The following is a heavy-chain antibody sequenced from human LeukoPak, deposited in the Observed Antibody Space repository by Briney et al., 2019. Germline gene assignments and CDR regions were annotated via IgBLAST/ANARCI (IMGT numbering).Heavy chain of an antibody. CDR1: GFTFGDFA. V-gene: IGHV3-49*04. CDR3: SRIDHDFFDY. CDR2: IRSKVYGGST. Sequence: GGSLRLSCTASGFTFGDFAMGWVRQAPGRGLEWVSFIRSKVYGGSTEYAASVKGRFTISRDDSKSIVYLQMDSLKSEDTAAYYCSRIDHDFFDYWGQGILVTVSS. D-gene: IGHD3-3*01. J-gene: IGHJ4*02.